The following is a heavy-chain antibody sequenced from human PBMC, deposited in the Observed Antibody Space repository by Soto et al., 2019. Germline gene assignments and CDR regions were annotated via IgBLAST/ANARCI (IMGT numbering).Heavy chain of an antibody. V-gene: IGHV1-3*01. Sequence: ASVKVSCKASGYTFSSYGMHWVRQAPGQRLEWMGWINVGNGNTAYSQKFQGRVTITRDTTASTAYMELSSLTSEDTAVYYCARQDAFDVWGQGTMVTVSS. CDR3: ARQDAFDV. CDR2: INVGNGNT. J-gene: IGHJ3*01. CDR1: GYTFSSYG.